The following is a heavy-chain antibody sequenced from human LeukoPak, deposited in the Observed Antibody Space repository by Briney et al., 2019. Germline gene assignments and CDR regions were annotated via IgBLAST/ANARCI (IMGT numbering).Heavy chain of an antibody. CDR3: ATTAVGLLWFGELFD. Sequence: ASVKVSCKVSGYTLTELSMHWVRQAPGKGLDWMGGFDPEDGETIYAQKFQGRVTMTEDTSTDTAYMELSSLRSEDTAVYYCATTAVGLLWFGELFDWGQGTLVTVSS. J-gene: IGHJ4*02. CDR2: FDPEDGET. V-gene: IGHV1-24*01. CDR1: GYTLTELS. D-gene: IGHD3-10*01.